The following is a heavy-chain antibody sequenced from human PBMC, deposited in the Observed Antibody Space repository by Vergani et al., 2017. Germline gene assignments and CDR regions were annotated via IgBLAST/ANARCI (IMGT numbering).Heavy chain of an antibody. Sequence: QVQLVESGGGLVKPGGSLRLSCAASGFTFSDNYMNWIRQAPGKGLEWVSYISSSSSYIYYADSVKGRFTISRDNAKNSLYLQMNSLRAEDTAVYYCASSILSSTSCFDWGQGTLVTVSA. V-gene: IGHV3-11*06. J-gene: IGHJ4*02. CDR3: ASSILSSTSCFD. D-gene: IGHD2-2*01. CDR1: GFTFSDNY. CDR2: ISSSSSYI.